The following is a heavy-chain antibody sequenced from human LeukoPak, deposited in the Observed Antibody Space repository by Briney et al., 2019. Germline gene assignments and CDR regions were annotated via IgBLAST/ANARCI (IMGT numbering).Heavy chain of an antibody. V-gene: IGHV4-4*07. CDR2: IYTRGST. J-gene: IGHJ3*02. Sequence: SETLSLTCTVSGGSINNYYWSWLRQPAGKGLEWIGRIYTRGSTNYKPSLKSRVTMSVDTSKNQFSLKLSSVTAADTAVYYCARGRYCSADICSGGDAFDIWGQGTMVSVSS. D-gene: IGHD2-15*01. CDR1: GGSINNYY. CDR3: ARGRYCSADICSGGDAFDI.